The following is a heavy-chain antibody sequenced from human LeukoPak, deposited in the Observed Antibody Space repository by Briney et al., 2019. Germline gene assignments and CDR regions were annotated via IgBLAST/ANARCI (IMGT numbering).Heavy chain of an antibody. CDR2: FDPEGGET. CDR3: ATGFMTVVAATFDY. J-gene: IGHJ4*02. D-gene: IGHD2-15*01. V-gene: IGHV1-24*01. CDR1: GYTLTELS. Sequence: ASVKVSCKVSGYTLTELSMHWVRQAPGKGLEWMGGFDPEGGETIYAQKFQGRVTMTEDTSTDTAYMELSSLRSEDTAVYYCATGFMTVVAATFDYWGQGTLVTVSS.